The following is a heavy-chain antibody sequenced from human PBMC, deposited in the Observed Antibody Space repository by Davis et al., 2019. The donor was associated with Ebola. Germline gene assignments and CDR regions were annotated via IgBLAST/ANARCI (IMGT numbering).Heavy chain of an antibody. CDR3: STESSSGYSDY. J-gene: IGHJ4*02. CDR2: IKGKADGETT. V-gene: IGHV3-15*01. Sequence: GGSLRLSCTASGFTFINAWVNWVRQAPGKGLEWIGRIKGKADGETTDYAAPVRGRFTISRDSKNTLSLQMNGLKTEDTAVHYCSTESSSGYSDYWGQGTLVTVSP. D-gene: IGHD3-22*01. CDR1: GFTFINAW.